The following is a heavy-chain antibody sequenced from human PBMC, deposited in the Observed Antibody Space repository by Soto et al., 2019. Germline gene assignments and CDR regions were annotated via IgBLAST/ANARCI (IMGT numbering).Heavy chain of an antibody. CDR2: ISGSGGST. V-gene: IGHV3-23*01. D-gene: IGHD3-3*01. Sequence: GGSLRLSCAVSGFTFSNYSSNWVRQAPGKGLEWVSAISGSGGSTYYADSAKGRFTISRDNSKNTLYLQMNSLRAEDTAVYYCAKDFTIFGVVIMDYWGQGTLVTVYS. CDR1: GFTFSNYS. J-gene: IGHJ4*02. CDR3: AKDFTIFGVVIMDY.